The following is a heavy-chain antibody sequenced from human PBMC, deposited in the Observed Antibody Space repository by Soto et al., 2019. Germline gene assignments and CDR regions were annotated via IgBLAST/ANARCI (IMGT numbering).Heavy chain of an antibody. CDR2: IYYSGST. CDR3: ARAPPFYSYGRPDAFDI. CDR1: GGSISSYY. J-gene: IGHJ3*02. V-gene: IGHV4-59*01. Sequence: SETLSLTCTVSGGSISSYYWSWIRQPPGKGLEWIGYIYYSGSTNYNPSLRSRVTISVDTSKNQFSLKLSSVTAADTAVYYCARAPPFYSYGRPDAFDIWGQGTMVTVSS. D-gene: IGHD5-18*01.